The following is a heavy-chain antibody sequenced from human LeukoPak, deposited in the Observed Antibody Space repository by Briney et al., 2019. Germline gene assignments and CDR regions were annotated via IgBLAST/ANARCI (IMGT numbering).Heavy chain of an antibody. Sequence: ASVKVSCKASGYTFTSYGISWVRQAPGQGLEWMGWISAYNGNTNYAQKLQGRVTMTTDTSTSTAYMELRSLRSDDTAVYYCARVSYYYGSGSYYNVSPFYGMDVWGQGTTVTVSS. CDR1: GYTFTSYG. J-gene: IGHJ6*02. V-gene: IGHV1-18*01. CDR3: ARVSYYYGSGSYYNVSPFYGMDV. D-gene: IGHD3-10*01. CDR2: ISAYNGNT.